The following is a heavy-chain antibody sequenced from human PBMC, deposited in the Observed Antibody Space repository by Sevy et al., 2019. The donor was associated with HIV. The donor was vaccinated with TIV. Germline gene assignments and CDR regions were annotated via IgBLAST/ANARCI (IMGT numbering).Heavy chain of an antibody. V-gene: IGHV1-2*02. J-gene: IGHJ4*02. CDR3: ARMGDYYDSSGYYPLKF. CDR1: GYTFTAYY. Sequence: ASVKVSCKASGYTFTAYYIHWVRQAPGQGLEWMGWINPNSGGTYFAKKFQDSVTLTTETSVNTAYMELSSLRFDDTAVYYCARMGDYYDSSGYYPLKFWGQGTLVTVSS. CDR2: INPNSGGT. D-gene: IGHD3-22*01.